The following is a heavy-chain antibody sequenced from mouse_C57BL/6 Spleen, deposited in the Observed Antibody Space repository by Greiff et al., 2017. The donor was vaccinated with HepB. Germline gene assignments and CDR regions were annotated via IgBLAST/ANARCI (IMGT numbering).Heavy chain of an antibody. Sequence: QVQLKQSGPELVKPGASVKLSCKASGYTFTSYDINWVKQRPGQGLEWIGWIYPRDGSTKYNEKFKGKATLTVDTSSSTAYMELHSLTSEDSAVYFCARQVWDQGYYFDYWGQGTTLTVSS. J-gene: IGHJ2*01. CDR1: GYTFTSYD. V-gene: IGHV1-85*01. CDR2: IYPRDGST. D-gene: IGHD4-1*01. CDR3: ARQVWDQGYYFDY.